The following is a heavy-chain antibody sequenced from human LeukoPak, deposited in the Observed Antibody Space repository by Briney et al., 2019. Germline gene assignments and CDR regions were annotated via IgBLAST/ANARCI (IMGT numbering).Heavy chain of an antibody. V-gene: IGHV4-59*01. J-gene: IGHJ4*02. CDR2: IDYSGST. CDR3: ARSIIPVPGPFFDY. CDR1: GGSISSYY. Sequence: SETLSLTCTVSGGSISSYYWSWIRQPPGKGLEWIGYIDYSGSTNYNPSLKSRVIISVDTSKKQFPLKLSSVTAADTAVYYCARSIIPVPGPFFDYWGQGTLVTVSS. D-gene: IGHD2-21*01.